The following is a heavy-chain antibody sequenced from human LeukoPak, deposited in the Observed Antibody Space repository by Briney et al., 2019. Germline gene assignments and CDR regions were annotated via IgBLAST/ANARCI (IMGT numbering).Heavy chain of an antibody. CDR3: AKVSDMAGGFDP. Sequence: GASLRLSCAASGFTFSSYAMSWVRQAPGKGLGWVSAISGSGGSTYYADSVKGRFTISRGNSKNTLYLQMNSLRAEDTAVYYCAKVSDMAGGFDPWGQGTLVTVSS. CDR2: ISGSGGST. D-gene: IGHD2-15*01. J-gene: IGHJ5*02. V-gene: IGHV3-23*01. CDR1: GFTFSSYA.